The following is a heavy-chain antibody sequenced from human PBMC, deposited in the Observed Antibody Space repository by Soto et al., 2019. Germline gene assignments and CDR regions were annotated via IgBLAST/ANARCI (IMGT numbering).Heavy chain of an antibody. V-gene: IGHV3-30*18. Sequence: GGSPEIGWAACRLTLRSYGMHWVRQAPGKGLEWVAVISYDGSNKYYADSVKGRFTISRDNSKNTLYLQMNSLRAEDTAVYYCAKSVQRGGLPPLDYWGQGTLVTVSS. CDR3: AKSVQRGGLPPLDY. J-gene: IGHJ4*02. CDR2: ISYDGSNK. D-gene: IGHD3-10*01. CDR1: RLTLRSYG.